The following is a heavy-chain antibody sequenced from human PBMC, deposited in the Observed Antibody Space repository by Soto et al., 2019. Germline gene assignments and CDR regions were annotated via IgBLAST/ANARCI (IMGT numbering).Heavy chain of an antibody. Sequence: EVQLVESGGGLVQPGGSLRLSCAASGFSVSSNYVSWVRQAPGKGLEWVSVVYSVDSTYYVDSVKGRFTSSRDSSKNTLYLQMSRLRAEDTAVYYCAGHSHKDYWGQGALVTVSS. CDR3: AGHSHKDY. CDR1: GFSVSSNY. J-gene: IGHJ4*02. V-gene: IGHV3-66*04. CDR2: VYSVDST.